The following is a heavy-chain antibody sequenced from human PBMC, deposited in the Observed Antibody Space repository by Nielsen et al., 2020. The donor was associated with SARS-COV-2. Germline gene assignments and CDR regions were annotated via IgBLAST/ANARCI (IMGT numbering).Heavy chain of an antibody. Sequence: GESLKISCAASGFTVSSNYMSWVRQAPGKGLEWVSVIYSGGSTYYADSVKGRFTISRDNAKNSLYLQMNSLRAEDTAVYYCARIEAHRYSSSFGVDYWGQGTLVTVSS. CDR1: GFTVSSNY. CDR3: ARIEAHRYSSSFGVDY. V-gene: IGHV3-53*01. D-gene: IGHD6-6*01. CDR2: IYSGGST. J-gene: IGHJ4*02.